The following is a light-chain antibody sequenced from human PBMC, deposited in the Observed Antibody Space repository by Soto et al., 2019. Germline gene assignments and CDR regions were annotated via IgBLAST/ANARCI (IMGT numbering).Light chain of an antibody. CDR2: AAS. Sequence: DIQMTQSPSSLSASVGDRVTITCRASQSISSYLNWYQQKPGKAPKVLIYAASSLQTGVPSRFSGSGSGTDFTLTISSLQPEDFATYYCQQSYSTLFTFGPVTKVDLK. V-gene: IGKV1-39*01. CDR3: QQSYSTLFT. J-gene: IGKJ3*01. CDR1: QSISSY.